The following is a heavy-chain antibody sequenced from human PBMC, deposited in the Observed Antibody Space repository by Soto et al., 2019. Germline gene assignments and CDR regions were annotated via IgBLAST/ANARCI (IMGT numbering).Heavy chain of an antibody. CDR3: ARGSASFGVRGRGFDY. CDR1: GGSFSGYY. J-gene: IGHJ4*02. V-gene: IGHV4-34*01. CDR2: INHSGST. Sequence: QVQLQQWGAGLLKPSETLSLTCAVYGGSFSGYYWSWIRQPPGKGLEWIGEINHSGSTNYNPSLKSRVTTSVDTSKNQFSLKLSSVTAADTAVYYCARGSASFGVRGRGFDYWGQGTLVTVSS. D-gene: IGHD3-10*01.